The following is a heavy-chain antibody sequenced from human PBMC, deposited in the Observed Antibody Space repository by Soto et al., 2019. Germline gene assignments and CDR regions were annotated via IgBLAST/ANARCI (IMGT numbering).Heavy chain of an antibody. Sequence: QVQLVESGGGVVQPGRSLRLSCAASGFSFSISPMHLVRQAPGKGPERVALISYDGTNRFYADSVNGRCTISRDNSESTLYSHVDSLRTEDAAVYYCARDPKTTGGQHWAFNYFDSWGQGTLVAVSS. CDR1: GFSFSISP. CDR3: ARDPKTTGGQHWAFNYFDS. J-gene: IGHJ4*02. D-gene: IGHD2-8*02. V-gene: IGHV3-30-3*01. CDR2: ISYDGTNR.